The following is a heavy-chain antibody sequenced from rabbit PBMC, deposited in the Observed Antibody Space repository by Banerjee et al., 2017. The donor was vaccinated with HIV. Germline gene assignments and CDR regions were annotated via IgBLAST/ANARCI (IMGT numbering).Heavy chain of an antibody. CDR2: IAAGSSGST. CDR1: GVDFSSNYW. V-gene: IGHV1S40*01. CDR3: ARYDYGNYWDL. D-gene: IGHD2-1*01. J-gene: IGHJ6*01. Sequence: QSLEESGGDLVKPGASLTLTCKASGVDFSSNYWICWVRQAPGKGLEWIGCIAAGSSGSTYYASWAKGRFTISKTSSTTVTLQMTSLTAADTATYFCARYDYGNYWDLWGQGTLVTVS.